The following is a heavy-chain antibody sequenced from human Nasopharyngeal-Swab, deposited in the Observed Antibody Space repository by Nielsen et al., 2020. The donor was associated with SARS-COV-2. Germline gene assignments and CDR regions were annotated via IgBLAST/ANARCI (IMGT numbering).Heavy chain of an antibody. D-gene: IGHD3-16*01. J-gene: IGHJ4*02. CDR1: GFTFSSYA. CDR2: IYSGGSNT. Sequence: GESLKISCAASGFTFSSYAMSWVRQAPGKGLEWVSVIYSGGSNTYYADSVKGRFTISRDNSKNTLYLQMNSLRAEDTAVYYCAKPPGDYVWGSYYFDYWGQGTLVTVSS. V-gene: IGHV3-23*03. CDR3: AKPPGDYVWGSYYFDY.